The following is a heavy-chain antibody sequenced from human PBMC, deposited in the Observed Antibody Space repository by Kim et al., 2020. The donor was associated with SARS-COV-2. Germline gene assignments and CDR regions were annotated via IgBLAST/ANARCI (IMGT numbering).Heavy chain of an antibody. CDR2: IYYSGST. D-gene: IGHD2-15*01. V-gene: IGHV4-59*01. Sequence: SETLSLTCTVSGGSISSYYWSWIRQPPGKGLEWIGYIYYSGSTNYNPSLKSRVTISVDTSKNQFSLKLSSVTVADTAVYYCARGGGGWYASGSYFDYWGQGTLVTVSS. CDR1: GGSISSYY. CDR3: ARGGGGWYASGSYFDY. J-gene: IGHJ4*02.